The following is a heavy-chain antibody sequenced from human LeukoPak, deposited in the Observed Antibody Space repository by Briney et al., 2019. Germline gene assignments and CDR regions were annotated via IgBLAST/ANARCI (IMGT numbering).Heavy chain of an antibody. J-gene: IGHJ4*02. CDR2: ISAYNGNT. CDR3: ARQAYYNYVWGSYRYRNLIDY. Sequence: ASVKVSCKASGYTFTSYGISWVRQAPGQGLEWMGWISAYNGNTNYAQKLQGRVTMTTDTSTSTAYMELRSLRSDDTAVYYCARQAYYNYVWGSYRYRNLIDYWGQGTLVTVSS. D-gene: IGHD3-16*02. V-gene: IGHV1-18*01. CDR1: GYTFTSYG.